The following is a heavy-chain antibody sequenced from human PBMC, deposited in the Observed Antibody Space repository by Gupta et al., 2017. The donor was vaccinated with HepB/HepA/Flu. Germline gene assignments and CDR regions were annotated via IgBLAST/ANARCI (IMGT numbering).Heavy chain of an antibody. CDR1: GFTFSSYG. V-gene: IGHV3-33*01. CDR3: ARSMAGSNYFYGLDV. J-gene: IGHJ6*02. CDR2: IWSDGSNK. Sequence: QVQLVESGGGVVQPGRSLRLSCVASGFTFSSYGMHWVRQAPGKGLEWVAVIWSDGSNKNHVDSVKGRFTISRDNSKNTLYLQMNSLRAEDTAVYYCARSMAGSNYFYGLDVWGQGTTVIVSS. D-gene: IGHD6-19*01.